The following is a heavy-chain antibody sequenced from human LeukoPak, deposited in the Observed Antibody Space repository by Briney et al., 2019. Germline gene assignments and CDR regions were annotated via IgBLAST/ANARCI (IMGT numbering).Heavy chain of an antibody. V-gene: IGHV3-30*18. CDR1: GFTFSSYG. D-gene: IGHD4-23*01. CDR3: AKVGGRSGGGFDY. J-gene: IGHJ4*02. Sequence: GRSLRLSCAASGFTFSSYGMHWVRQAPGKGLEWVAVISYDGSNKYYADSVKGRFTISRGNSKNTLYLQMNSLRAEDTAVYYCAKVGGRSGGGFDYWGQGTLVTVSS. CDR2: ISYDGSNK.